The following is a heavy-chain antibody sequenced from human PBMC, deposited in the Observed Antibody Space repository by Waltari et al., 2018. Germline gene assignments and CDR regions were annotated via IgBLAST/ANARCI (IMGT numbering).Heavy chain of an antibody. V-gene: IGHV4-38-2*02. J-gene: IGHJ4*02. CDR2: IYGSSGST. Sequence: QVQLQESGPAVVKPSETLSLTCAVSGGSISGGYGWSCIRQAPGKGLEWIGSIYGSSGSTYYNPSLKSRVTISKDTSKNQFSLKLSSVTAADTAVYYCARDRVVGTTKFDYWGQGVLVTVSS. D-gene: IGHD1-26*01. CDR1: GGSISGGYG. CDR3: ARDRVVGTTKFDY.